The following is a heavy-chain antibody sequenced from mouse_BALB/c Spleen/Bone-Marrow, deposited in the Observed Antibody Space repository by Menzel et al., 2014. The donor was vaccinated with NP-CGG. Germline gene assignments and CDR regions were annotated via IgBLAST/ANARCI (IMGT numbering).Heavy chain of an antibody. CDR2: ILPGSDNT. V-gene: IGHV1-9*01. Sequence: QVQLQQPGGELMKPGASVKISCKATGYTFSNYWIQWVKQRPGHGPEWIGEILPGSDNTNYNEKFKGKATFTADTSSKTAYMQLSSLTSEDSAVYYCARGNPFDFWGQGTTLTVSS. CDR3: ARGNPFDF. J-gene: IGHJ2*01. CDR1: GYTFSNYW.